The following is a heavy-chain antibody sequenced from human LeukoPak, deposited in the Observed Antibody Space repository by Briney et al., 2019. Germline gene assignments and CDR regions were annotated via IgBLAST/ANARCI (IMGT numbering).Heavy chain of an antibody. D-gene: IGHD2-2*01. J-gene: IGHJ3*02. Sequence: GGSLRLSCAASGFTFSSYAMSWVRQAPGKGLEWVSAISGSGGSTYYADSVKGRFTISRDNSKNTLYLQMNSLRAEDTAVYYCAKVGALGYCSSTSCEDAFDIWGQGTMVTVSS. CDR1: GFTFSSYA. V-gene: IGHV3-23*01. CDR3: AKVGALGYCSSTSCEDAFDI. CDR2: ISGSGGST.